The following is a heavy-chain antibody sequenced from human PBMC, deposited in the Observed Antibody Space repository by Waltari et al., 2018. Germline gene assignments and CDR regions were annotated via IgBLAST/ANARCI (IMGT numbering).Heavy chain of an antibody. V-gene: IGHV3-21*01. CDR2: ISSTSTYI. CDR1: GIVFRSYD. CDR3: ARGGVTGYWFFEL. J-gene: IGHJ2*01. Sequence: DVQLVESGGGLVNEGGSLRLSCAASGIVFRSYDMNWVCQAPGRGLEWVASISSTSTYIYYADSVKGRFTVSRDNAKDSVSLQMDSLRAEDAAVYYCARGGVTGYWFFELWGRGTLVTVSS. D-gene: IGHD2-21*02.